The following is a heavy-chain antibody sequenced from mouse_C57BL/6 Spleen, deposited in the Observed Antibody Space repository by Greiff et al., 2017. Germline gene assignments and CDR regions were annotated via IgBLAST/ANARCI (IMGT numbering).Heavy chain of an antibody. CDR1: GYTFTSYG. CDR2: IYPRSGNT. CDR3: ARYEGVVATYPPYFDY. Sequence: VQLQQSGAELARPGASVKLSCKASGYTFTSYGISWVKQRTGQGLEWIGEIYPRSGNTYYNEKFKGKATLTADKSSSTAYMELRSLTSEDSAVYFGARYEGVVATYPPYFDYWGQGTTLTVSS. J-gene: IGHJ2*01. D-gene: IGHD1-1*02. V-gene: IGHV1-81*01.